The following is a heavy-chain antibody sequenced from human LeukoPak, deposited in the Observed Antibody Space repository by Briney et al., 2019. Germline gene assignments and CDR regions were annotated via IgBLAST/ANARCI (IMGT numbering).Heavy chain of an antibody. D-gene: IGHD4-17*01. J-gene: IGHJ4*02. CDR1: GFTLGDYA. CDR3: TTSPLYGDFDY. V-gene: IGHV3-49*04. Sequence: GGSLRLSCTASGFTLGDYAISWVPEAPGRGLEWVGFIRSKAYGGTTEYAASVKGRFTIARDDSKSIAYLQMNSLKTGDTAVYYCTTSPLYGDFDYWGQGTLVTVSS. CDR2: IRSKAYGGTT.